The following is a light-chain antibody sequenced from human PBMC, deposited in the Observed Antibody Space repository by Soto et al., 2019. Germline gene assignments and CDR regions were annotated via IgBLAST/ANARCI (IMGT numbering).Light chain of an antibody. V-gene: IGLV2-8*01. CDR3: KSYAGSNTYV. Sequence: SALTPPPSGSGSAGQSFTISCTGTKSDIGVYDFVSWYQHHPGKAPRLIIYEVVQRPSGVPDRFSGSKSGNTASLTVSGLQAADEADYFCKSYAGSNTYVFGSGTKVT. J-gene: IGLJ1*01. CDR2: EVV. CDR1: KSDIGVYDF.